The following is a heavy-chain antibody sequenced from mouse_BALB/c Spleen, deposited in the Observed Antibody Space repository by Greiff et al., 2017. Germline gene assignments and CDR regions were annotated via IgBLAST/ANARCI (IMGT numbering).Heavy chain of an antibody. CDR1: GYTFTSYT. CDR2: INPSSGYT. D-gene: IGHD1-1*01. V-gene: IGHV1-4*02. J-gene: IGHJ4*01. CDR3: ARELYGSSWGYAMDY. Sequence: VQLQQSAAELARPGASVKMSCKASGYTFTSYTMHWVKQRPGQGLEWIGYINPSSGYTEYNQKFKDKTTLTADKSSSTAYMQLSSLTSEDSAVYYCARELYGSSWGYAMDYWGQGTSVTVSS.